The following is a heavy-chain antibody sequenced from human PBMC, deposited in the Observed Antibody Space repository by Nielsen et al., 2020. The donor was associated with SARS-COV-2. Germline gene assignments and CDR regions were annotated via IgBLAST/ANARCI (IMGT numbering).Heavy chain of an antibody. CDR2: INPTSGST. CDR1: GYTFTNYF. V-gene: IGHV1-46*01. D-gene: IGHD5-18*01. Sequence: ASVTVSCTASGYTFTNYFMHWVRQAPGQGLEWMGIINPTSGSTSYTQKFQGRVTMTRDTSTSTVYMELSSLTSEDTAVYYCARGLGIQLWFRPPLGYWGQGTLVTVSS. CDR3: ARGLGIQLWFRPPLGY. J-gene: IGHJ4*02.